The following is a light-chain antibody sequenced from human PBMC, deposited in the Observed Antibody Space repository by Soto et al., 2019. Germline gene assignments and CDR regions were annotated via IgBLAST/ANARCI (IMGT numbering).Light chain of an antibody. CDR3: QSYDSSLSGYV. J-gene: IGLJ1*01. CDR2: ENN. Sequence: QSVLTQPPSVSAAPGQRVTISCTGSSSNIGAGYEAHWYQQVPGTAPKLLIYENNNRPSGVPDRCSGSYTATSASLAITGLQDEDEDEDYCQSYDSSLSGYVFGTGTKVTVL. CDR1: SSNIGAGYE. V-gene: IGLV1-40*01.